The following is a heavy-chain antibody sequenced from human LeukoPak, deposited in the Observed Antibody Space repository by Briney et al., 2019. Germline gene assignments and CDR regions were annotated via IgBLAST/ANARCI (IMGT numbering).Heavy chain of an antibody. V-gene: IGHV3-7*01. Sequence: GGSLRLSCAASGFTFSSYWMSWVRQAPGKGLEWVANIEQDGSEKDYWDSVKGRFTISRDNAENSLYLQMNSLRAEDTAVYYCTSEASSGLEDWGPGILVTVSS. J-gene: IGHJ4*02. CDR2: IEQDGSEK. CDR3: TSEASSGLED. CDR1: GFTFSSYW. D-gene: IGHD6-19*01.